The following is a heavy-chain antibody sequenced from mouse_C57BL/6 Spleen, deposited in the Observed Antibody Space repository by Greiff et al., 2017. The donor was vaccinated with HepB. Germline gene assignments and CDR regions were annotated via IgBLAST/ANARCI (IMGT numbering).Heavy chain of an antibody. J-gene: IGHJ1*03. CDR2: IDPSDSYT. V-gene: IGHV1-50*01. D-gene: IGHD3-3*01. Sequence: VQLQQPGAELVKPGASVKLSCKASGYTFTSYWMQWVKQRPGQGLEWIGEIDPSDSYTNYNQKFKGKATLTVDTSSSTAYMQLSSLTSEDSAVYYCARRWAVDFDDWGTGTTVTVSS. CDR3: ARRWAVDFDD. CDR1: GYTFTSYW.